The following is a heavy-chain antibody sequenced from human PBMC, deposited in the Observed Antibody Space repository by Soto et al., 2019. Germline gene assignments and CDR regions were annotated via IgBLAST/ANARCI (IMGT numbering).Heavy chain of an antibody. V-gene: IGHV3-30-3*01. CDR1: GFTFSTYA. J-gene: IGHJ6*02. CDR2: ISYDGSNK. Sequence: PGGSLRLSCAASGFTFSTYAMHWVRQAPGKGLEWVAVISYDGSNKYYAASVKGRFYISRDNSKNTEYLQTNSPRPEDTAVYYWETGYVGATGYYYGLDVWGQGTTVTVSS. D-gene: IGHD3-10*01. CDR3: ETGYVGATGYYYGLDV.